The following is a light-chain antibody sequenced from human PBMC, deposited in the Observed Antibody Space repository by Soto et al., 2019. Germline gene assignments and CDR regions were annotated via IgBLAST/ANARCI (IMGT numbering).Light chain of an antibody. Sequence: LTQPASVSGSPGQSITISCTGTSSDVGSYNLVSWYQQHPGKAPKLMIYEGSKRPSGVSNRFSGSKSGNTASLTISGLQAEDEADYYCCSYAGSSPYVFGTGTKVTV. CDR1: SSDVGSYNL. CDR2: EGS. CDR3: CSYAGSSPYV. V-gene: IGLV2-23*01. J-gene: IGLJ1*01.